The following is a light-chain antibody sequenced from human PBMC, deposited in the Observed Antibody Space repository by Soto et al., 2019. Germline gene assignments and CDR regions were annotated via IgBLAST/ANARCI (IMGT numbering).Light chain of an antibody. J-gene: IGKJ1*01. V-gene: IGKV3-20*01. CDR3: QQYGSSPRT. Sequence: EIVLTQSPGTLSLSPGERAXLSFRASQSVSSNYLGWYQQKPGQAPRLLIYAASSRATGIPDRFSGSGSGTDFTLTISRLEPEDFAVYYCQQYGSSPRTFGQGTKVDI. CDR1: QSVSSNY. CDR2: AAS.